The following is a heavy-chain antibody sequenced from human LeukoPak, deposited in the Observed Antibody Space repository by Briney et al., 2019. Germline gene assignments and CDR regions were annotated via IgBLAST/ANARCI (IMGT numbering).Heavy chain of an antibody. CDR1: GFSFETYS. Sequence: GGSLRLSCTASGFSFETYSMNWVRQAPGKGLEWVSVLYSGGRTYYADSVKGRFTISRDNSKNTLYLQMNSLRVEDTAVYYCARDLFPEAGDYWGQGTLVTVSS. CDR2: LYSGGRT. J-gene: IGHJ4*02. D-gene: IGHD1-14*01. V-gene: IGHV3-66*01. CDR3: ARDLFPEAGDY.